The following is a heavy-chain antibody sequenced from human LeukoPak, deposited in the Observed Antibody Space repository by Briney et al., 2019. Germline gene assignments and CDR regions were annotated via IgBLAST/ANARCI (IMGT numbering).Heavy chain of an antibody. CDR1: GGSISSYY. J-gene: IGHJ3*02. D-gene: IGHD3-22*01. CDR2: VYYSGST. Sequence: SETPSLTCTVSGGSISSYYWSWIRQPPGKGLEWIGYVYYSGSTNYNPSLKSRVTISVDTSKNQFSLKLSSVTAADTAVYYCARGYYYDSSGYPDAFDIWGQGTMVTVSS. CDR3: ARGYYYDSSGYPDAFDI. V-gene: IGHV4-59*01.